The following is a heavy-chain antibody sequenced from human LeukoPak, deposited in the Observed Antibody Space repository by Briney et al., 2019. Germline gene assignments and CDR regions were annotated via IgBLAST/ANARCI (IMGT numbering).Heavy chain of an antibody. CDR3: ARDFYGSGSYYNWFDP. CDR1: GYTFTSYY. CDR2: INPSGGST. J-gene: IGHJ5*02. D-gene: IGHD3-10*01. V-gene: IGHV1-46*01. Sequence: GASVNVSCTASGYTFTSYYMHWVRQAPGQGLEWMGIINPSGGSTSYAQKFQGRVTMTRDTSTSTVYMELSSLSSEDTAVYYCARDFYGSGSYYNWFDPWGQGTLVTVSS.